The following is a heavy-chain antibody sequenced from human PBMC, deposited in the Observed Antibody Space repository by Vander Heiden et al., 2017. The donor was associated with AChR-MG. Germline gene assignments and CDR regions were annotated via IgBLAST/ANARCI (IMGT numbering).Heavy chain of an antibody. D-gene: IGHD1-26*01. CDR1: GYSFTSYW. CDR3: ARRANGFIVGATSGMDV. V-gene: IGHV5-51*01. CDR2: IYPGDSDT. J-gene: IGHJ6*02. Sequence: EVQLVQSGAEVKKPGESLKISCKGSGYSFTSYWTGWVRQMPGKGLEWMGIIYPGDSDTRYSPSFQGQVTISADKSISTAYLQWSSLKASDTAMYYCARRANGFIVGATSGMDVWGQGTTVTVSS.